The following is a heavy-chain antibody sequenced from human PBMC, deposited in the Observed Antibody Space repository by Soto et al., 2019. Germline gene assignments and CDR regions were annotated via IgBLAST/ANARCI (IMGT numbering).Heavy chain of an antibody. J-gene: IGHJ6*02. CDR2: ISYDGSNK. CDR3: ASAYGDYGKGSGMDV. CDR1: GFTFSSYA. D-gene: IGHD4-17*01. V-gene: IGHV3-30-3*01. Sequence: QVQLVESGGGVVQPGRSLRLSCAASGFTFSSYAMHWVGQAPGKRLEWVAVISYDGSNKYYADSVKGRFTISRDNSKNTLYLQMNSLRAEDTAVYYCASAYGDYGKGSGMDVWGQGTTVTVSS.